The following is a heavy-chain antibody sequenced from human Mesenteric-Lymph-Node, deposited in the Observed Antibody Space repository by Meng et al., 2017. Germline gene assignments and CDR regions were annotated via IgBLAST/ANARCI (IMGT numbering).Heavy chain of an antibody. CDR3: AKGVVTVPYFDY. CDR1: GFTFDDYA. J-gene: IGHJ4*02. CDR2: ISWNSGSI. V-gene: IGHV3-9*01. Sequence: SLKISCAASGFTFDDYAMHWVRQAPGKGLEWVSGISWNSGSIGYADSVKGRFTISRDNAKNSLYLQMNSLRAEDTALYYCAKGVVTVPYFDYWGQGTLVTVSS. D-gene: IGHD4-23*01.